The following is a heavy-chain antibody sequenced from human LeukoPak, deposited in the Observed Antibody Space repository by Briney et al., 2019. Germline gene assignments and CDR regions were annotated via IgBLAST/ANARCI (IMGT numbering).Heavy chain of an antibody. Sequence: SETLSLTCTVSGGSISSSSYYWGWIRQPPGKGLEWIGSIYYNGNTYYRPSLKSRVTISADTSKNQFSLKLTSVTATDTALYFCARGGRIQRAFDPWGQGTLVTVSS. CDR1: GGSISSSSYY. CDR2: IYYNGNT. CDR3: ARGGRIQRAFDP. J-gene: IGHJ5*02. V-gene: IGHV4-39*07. D-gene: IGHD1-1*01.